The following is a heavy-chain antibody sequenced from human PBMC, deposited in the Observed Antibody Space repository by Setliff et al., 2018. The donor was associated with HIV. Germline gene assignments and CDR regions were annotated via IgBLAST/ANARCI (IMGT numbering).Heavy chain of an antibody. Sequence: GGSLRLSCAASGFTFSNYNMNWVRQAPGKGLEWVSSISSSSDNIYYADSVKGRFTISRDNAKNSLYLQMNSLRAEDTAVYYCARDWESPGTKYNFWTGYIYYYYGMDVWGQGTTVTVSS. J-gene: IGHJ6*02. D-gene: IGHD3-3*01. CDR2: ISSSSDNI. CDR1: GFTFSNYN. CDR3: ARDWESPGTKYNFWTGYIYYYYGMDV. V-gene: IGHV3-21*01.